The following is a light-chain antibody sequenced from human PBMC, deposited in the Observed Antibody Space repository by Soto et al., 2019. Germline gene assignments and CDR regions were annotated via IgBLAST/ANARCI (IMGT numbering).Light chain of an antibody. CDR3: QQYGSSPTT. V-gene: IGKV3-20*01. Sequence: IVLTHSPGTLSLSPGERATLSCRASQTGSNSYLAWYQQKSGQAPRLLIYGVSTRATGIPDRFSGSGSGTEFALTISRLEPEDFAVYYCQQYGSSPTTFGQGTKVDIK. CDR2: GVS. CDR1: QTGSNSY. J-gene: IGKJ1*01.